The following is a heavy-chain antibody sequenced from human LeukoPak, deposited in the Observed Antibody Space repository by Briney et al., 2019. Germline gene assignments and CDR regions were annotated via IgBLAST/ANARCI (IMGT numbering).Heavy chain of an antibody. V-gene: IGHV3-30-3*01. CDR3: ARASRSSTSRTDYYYYYGMDV. J-gene: IGHJ6*02. CDR2: ISYDGSNK. CDR1: GFTFSSYA. Sequence: PGGSLRLSCAASGFTFSSYAMHWVRQAPGKGLEWVAVISYDGSNKYYADSVKVRFTISRDNSKNTLYLQMNSLRAEDTAVYYCARASRSSTSRTDYYYYYGMDVWGQGTTVTVSS. D-gene: IGHD2-2*01.